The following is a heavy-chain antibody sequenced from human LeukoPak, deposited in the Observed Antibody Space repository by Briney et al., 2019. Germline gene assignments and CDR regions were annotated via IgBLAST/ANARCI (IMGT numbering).Heavy chain of an antibody. CDR1: GFTFSSYS. CDR2: ISGSGGST. J-gene: IGHJ6*02. Sequence: GGSLRLSCAASGFTFSSYSMNWVRQAPGKGLEWVSAISGSGGSTYYADSVKGRFTISRDNSKNTLYLQMNSLRAEDTAVYYCAKGAQADRYYYYYYGMDVWGQGTTVTVSS. CDR3: AKGAQADRYYYYYYGMDV. V-gene: IGHV3-23*01. D-gene: IGHD1-14*01.